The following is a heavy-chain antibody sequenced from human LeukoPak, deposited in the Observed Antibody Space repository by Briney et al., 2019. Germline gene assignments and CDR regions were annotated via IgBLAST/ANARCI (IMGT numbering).Heavy chain of an antibody. V-gene: IGHV4-39*07. Sequence: SETLSLTCTVSGGSISSSSYYWGWLRQPPGKGLEWIGSIYYSGSTYYNPSLKSRVTISVDTSKNQFSLKLSSVTPEDTAVYYCARRPHDGTRAFDIWGQGTMVTVSS. D-gene: IGHD1-26*01. CDR1: GGSISSSSYY. CDR3: ARRPHDGTRAFDI. J-gene: IGHJ3*02. CDR2: IYYSGST.